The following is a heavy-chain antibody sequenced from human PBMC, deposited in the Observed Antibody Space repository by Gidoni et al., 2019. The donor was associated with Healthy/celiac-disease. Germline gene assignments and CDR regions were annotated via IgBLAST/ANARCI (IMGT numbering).Heavy chain of an antibody. CDR3: ARASATHDYLPPPTLYYYYYYMDV. J-gene: IGHJ6*03. CDR2: FIPIFGTA. V-gene: IGHV1-69*01. CDR1: GGTFSSYA. Sequence: QVQLVQSGAEVKKPGSSVKVSCKASGGTFSSYAISWVRQAPGQGLEWMGGFIPIFGTANYAQKFQGRVTITADESTSTAYMELSSLRSEDTAVYYCARASATHDYLPPPTLYYYYYYMDVWGKGTTVTVSS. D-gene: IGHD2-15*01.